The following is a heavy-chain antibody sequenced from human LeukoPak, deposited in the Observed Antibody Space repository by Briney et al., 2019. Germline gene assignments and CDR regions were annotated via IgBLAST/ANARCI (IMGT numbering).Heavy chain of an antibody. CDR2: ISRSGANT. CDR3: AKGPYSSSWAYLDY. D-gene: IGHD6-13*01. Sequence: GGSLRLSCAASGFTFSSYAVSWVRQAPGKGLEWVTGISRSGANTYYADSVKGRFTISRDTSKNTLYLQMNSLRAEDTAVYYCAKGPYSSSWAYLDYWGQGTLVTVSS. J-gene: IGHJ4*02. V-gene: IGHV3-23*01. CDR1: GFTFSSYA.